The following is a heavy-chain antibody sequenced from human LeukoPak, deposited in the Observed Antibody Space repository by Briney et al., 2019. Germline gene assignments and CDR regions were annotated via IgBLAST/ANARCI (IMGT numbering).Heavy chain of an antibody. Sequence: SVKVSCKASGGTFSSYAIIWVRQAPGQGLEWMGRIIPILGIANYAQKFQGRVTITADKSTSTAYMELSSLRSEDTAVYYCARDNYDFWSGYYSVYFDYWGQGTLVTVSS. CDR1: GGTFSSYA. J-gene: IGHJ4*02. CDR2: IIPILGIA. D-gene: IGHD3-3*01. CDR3: ARDNYDFWSGYYSVYFDY. V-gene: IGHV1-69*04.